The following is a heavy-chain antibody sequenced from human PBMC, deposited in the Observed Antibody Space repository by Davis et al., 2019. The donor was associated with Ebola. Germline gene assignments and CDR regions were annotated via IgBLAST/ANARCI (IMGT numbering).Heavy chain of an antibody. CDR3: ARGRGRGFDY. CDR1: GGSISSSSYY. CDR2: IIHSGST. Sequence: MPSETLSLTCTVSGGSISSSSYYWGWIRQPPGKGLEWIGEIIHSGSTNYNASLKKRITISIDTSKNLLSLNLTSVTAADTAVYFCARGRGRGFDYWGQGSLVPVSS. D-gene: IGHD3-10*01. V-gene: IGHV4-39*02. J-gene: IGHJ4*02.